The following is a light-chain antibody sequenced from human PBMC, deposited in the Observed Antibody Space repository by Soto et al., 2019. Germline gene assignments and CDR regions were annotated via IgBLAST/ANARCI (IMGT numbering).Light chain of an antibody. CDR3: AAWDDSLSGPV. J-gene: IGLJ2*01. V-gene: IGLV1-47*02. CDR2: ANN. Sequence: QSVLTQPPSVSGTPGQRVTIHCSGSSSNIGGNYAYWYQQVPGTAPKLLIYANNQRPSGVPDRFSGSKSGTSASLAISGLRSEDEAHYYCAAWDDSLSGPVFGGGTKLTVL. CDR1: SSNIGGNY.